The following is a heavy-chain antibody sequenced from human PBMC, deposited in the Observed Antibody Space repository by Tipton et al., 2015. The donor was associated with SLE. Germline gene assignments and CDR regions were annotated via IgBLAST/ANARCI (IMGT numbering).Heavy chain of an antibody. Sequence: TLSLTCTVSGGSISRIGYYWSWIRQHPGKGLEWIGYIYHTGSTYYNPSLESRLTISIDTSKNQLSLQLSSVTPADTAVYYCARYFYDSSGVCLFDLWGQGTLVTVSS. CDR2: IYHTGST. CDR1: GGSISRIGYY. J-gene: IGHJ4*02. V-gene: IGHV4-31*03. CDR3: ARYFYDSSGVCLFDL. D-gene: IGHD3-22*01.